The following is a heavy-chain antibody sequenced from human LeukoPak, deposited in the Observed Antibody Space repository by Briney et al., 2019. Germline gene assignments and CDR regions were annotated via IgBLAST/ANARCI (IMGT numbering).Heavy chain of an antibody. CDR1: GFTFSTYA. CDR2: ISDNGVST. V-gene: IGHV3-23*01. Sequence: GGSLRLSCAASGFTFSTYAMSWVRQAPGKGLEWVSGISDNGVSTYCADSVEGRFSISRDNSKNMLYLQMNSLRAEDTAVYYCAKGSGPTLDYWGQGTLVTVSS. D-gene: IGHD6-19*01. CDR3: AKGSGPTLDY. J-gene: IGHJ4*02.